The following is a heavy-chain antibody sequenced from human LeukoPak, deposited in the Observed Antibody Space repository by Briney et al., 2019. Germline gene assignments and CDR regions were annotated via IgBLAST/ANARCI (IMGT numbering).Heavy chain of an antibody. D-gene: IGHD3-16*01. CDR1: EYKFIDDY. V-gene: IGHV1-2*02. Sequence: GASVKVSCKASEYKFIDDYMHWVRQAPGQGLEFMGWINPDSGFTNYAQKFKGRVTMTRDTSISTAYLEVRSLTSDDTAVYYCAPTAEAYTSWWKVWGQGTLVTISS. CDR2: INPDSGFT. CDR3: APTAEAYTSWWKV. J-gene: IGHJ4*02.